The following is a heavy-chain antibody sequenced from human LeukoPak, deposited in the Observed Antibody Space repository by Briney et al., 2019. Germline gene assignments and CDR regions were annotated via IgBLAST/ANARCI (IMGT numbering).Heavy chain of an antibody. V-gene: IGHV3-48*01. D-gene: IGHD3-22*01. CDR3: ARVLHRRNYDSSVYYGY. Sequence: PGGSLRLSCAASGFTFSSYSMNWVRQAPGKGLEWVSYISGRSSTIYYADSVKGRFTISRDNAKNSLYLQMNSLRAEDTAVYYCARVLHRRNYDSSVYYGYWGQGTLVTVSS. CDR2: ISGRSSTI. J-gene: IGHJ4*02. CDR1: GFTFSSYS.